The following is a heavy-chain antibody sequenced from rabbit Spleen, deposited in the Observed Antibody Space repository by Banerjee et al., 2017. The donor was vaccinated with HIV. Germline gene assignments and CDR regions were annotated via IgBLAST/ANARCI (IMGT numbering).Heavy chain of an antibody. CDR2: INAATGKP. J-gene: IGHJ4*01. D-gene: IGHD1-1*01. V-gene: IGHV1S45*01. Sequence: QEQLEESAGGLVQPGGSLTLTCAASGFSFGDRDVMCWVRQAPGKGLEWIACINAATGKPVYATWAKGRFTISRTSSTTVTLRMTSLTAADRAAYFCARDLVGVIGWNFYLWGPGTLVTVS. CDR1: GFSFGDRDV. CDR3: ARDLVGVIGWNFYL.